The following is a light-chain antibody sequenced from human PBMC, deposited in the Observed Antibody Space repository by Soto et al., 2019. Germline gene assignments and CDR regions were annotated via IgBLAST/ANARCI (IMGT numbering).Light chain of an antibody. CDR2: DVT. Sequence: QSALTQPASVSGSPGQSITISCTGTTTDVGGYNYVSWYQHHPGKAPKLIIYDVTNRPSGLSNRFSGSKSGNTASLTISGLQAEDEADYYCSSYTSSSPLYMVFGGGTKVTVL. J-gene: IGLJ2*01. CDR3: SSYTSSSPLYMV. CDR1: TTDVGGYNY. V-gene: IGLV2-14*03.